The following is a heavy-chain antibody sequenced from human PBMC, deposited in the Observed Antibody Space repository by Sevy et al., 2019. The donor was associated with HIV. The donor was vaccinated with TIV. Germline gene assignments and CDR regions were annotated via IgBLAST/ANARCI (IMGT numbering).Heavy chain of an antibody. CDR2: ISGSSSYI. V-gene: IGHV3-21*01. D-gene: IGHD6-13*01. CDR1: GFTFSSYS. J-gene: IGHJ6*03. Sequence: GGSLRLSCAASGFTFSSYSLSWVHQAPGKGLEWVSSISGSSSYIYHTDSVKGRFTISRDNAKNSLDLQMNSLRAEDTAVYYCTRHVDVTSSWYQTYSFYYMDVWGKGTTVTVSS. CDR3: TRHVDVTSSWYQTYSFYYMDV.